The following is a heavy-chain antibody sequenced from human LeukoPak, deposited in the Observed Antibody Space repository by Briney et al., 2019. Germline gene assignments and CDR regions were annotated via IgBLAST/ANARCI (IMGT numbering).Heavy chain of an antibody. Sequence: PSETLSLTCTVSGGSIITSDYFWAWIRQPPGKGLEWIGSIYYAGNTYYNPSLKSQVTMSVDTSKNHFSLNLNSVAAADTTVYYCASLHAGFCSGGACYQFDPWGQGTLVTVSS. D-gene: IGHD2-15*01. V-gene: IGHV4-39*02. CDR2: IYYAGNT. J-gene: IGHJ5*02. CDR1: GGSIITSDYF. CDR3: ASLHAGFCSGGACYQFDP.